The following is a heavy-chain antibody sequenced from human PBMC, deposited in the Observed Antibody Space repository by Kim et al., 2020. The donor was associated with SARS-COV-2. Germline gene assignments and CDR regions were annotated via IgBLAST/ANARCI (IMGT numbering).Heavy chain of an antibody. V-gene: IGHV3-21*06. D-gene: IGHD3-22*01. J-gene: IGHJ4*02. Sequence: KGRFTISRDNAKDSLYLQMNSLRADDTAVYYCASDYVDYYDSSVRGYFNYWGQGTLVTVSP. CDR3: ASDYVDYYDSSVRGYFNY.